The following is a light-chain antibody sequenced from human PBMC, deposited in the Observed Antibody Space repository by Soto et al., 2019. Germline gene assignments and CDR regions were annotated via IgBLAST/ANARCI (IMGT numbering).Light chain of an antibody. Sequence: DIQMTQSPSALSASVVDRGTITCRASQSVSTYLNWYSQKSGGAPKLLIHGVSKLENGTPSRFSGSGLAKDGNLTINTLQPEECAVDFGKQTYMVPYTFGQGTKVDIK. CDR1: QSVSTY. CDR2: GVS. V-gene: IGKV1-39*01. J-gene: IGKJ2*01. CDR3: KQTYMVPYT.